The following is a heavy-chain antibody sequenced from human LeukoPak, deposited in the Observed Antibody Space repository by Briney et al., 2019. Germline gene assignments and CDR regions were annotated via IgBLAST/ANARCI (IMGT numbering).Heavy chain of an antibody. J-gene: IGHJ4*02. CDR1: GYTFTSYY. V-gene: IGHV1-46*01. CDR3: ARRSSRWYGNYFFDY. D-gene: IGHD6-13*01. CDR2: INPSGGGT. Sequence: ASVKVSCKASGYTFTSYYIHWVRQAPGQGLEWMGIINPSGGGTSYAQKFQGRVTLTRDTSTSTVYMELSSLRSEDSALYYCARRSSRWYGNYFFDYWGQGTLVTVSS.